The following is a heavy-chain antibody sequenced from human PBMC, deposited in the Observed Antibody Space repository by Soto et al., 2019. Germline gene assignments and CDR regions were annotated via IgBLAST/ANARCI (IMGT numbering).Heavy chain of an antibody. CDR2: IIPIFGTA. CDR1: GGTFSSYA. CDR3: ARGPLGGSSGWYIWFDP. Sequence: QVQLVQSGAEVKKPGSSVKVSCKASGGTFSSYAISWVRQAPGQGLEWMGGIIPIFGTANYAQKFQGRVPITADESTSTAYMELSSLRSEDTAVYYCARGPLGGSSGWYIWFDPWGQGTLVTVSS. D-gene: IGHD6-19*01. V-gene: IGHV1-69*01. J-gene: IGHJ5*02.